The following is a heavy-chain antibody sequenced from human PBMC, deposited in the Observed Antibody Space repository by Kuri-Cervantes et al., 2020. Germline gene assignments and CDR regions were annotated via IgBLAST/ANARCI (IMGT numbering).Heavy chain of an antibody. V-gene: IGHV3-21*01. J-gene: IGHJ3*02. CDR2: ISSSSSYI. D-gene: IGHD3-16*01. Sequence: GESLKISCAASGFTFSSYSMNWVRQAPGKGLEWVSSISSSSSYIYYADSVKGRFTISRDNSKNTLYLQMNSLRTEDTAVYYCAKEGDSRGGGFDIWGQGTMVTVSS. CDR1: GFTFSSYS. CDR3: AKEGDSRGGGFDI.